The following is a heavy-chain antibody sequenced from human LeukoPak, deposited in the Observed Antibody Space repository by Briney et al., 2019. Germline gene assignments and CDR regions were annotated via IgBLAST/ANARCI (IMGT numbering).Heavy chain of an antibody. D-gene: IGHD6-19*01. J-gene: IGHJ6*03. V-gene: IGHV3-48*01. CDR3: ARGVAVPGMRGPRYYYYYMDV. CDR2: IGSSSSTI. Sequence: PGGSLRLSCAASGFTFSSYSLNWVRQAPGKGLEWVSYIGSSSSTIYYADSVKGRFTISRDNAKNSLFLQMNSLRAEDTAVYYCARGVAVPGMRGPRYYYYYMDVWGKGTTVTVSS. CDR1: GFTFSSYS.